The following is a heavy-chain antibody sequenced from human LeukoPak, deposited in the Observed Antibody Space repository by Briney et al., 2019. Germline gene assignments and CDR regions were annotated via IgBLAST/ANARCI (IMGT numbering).Heavy chain of an antibody. D-gene: IGHD3-22*01. CDR3: ARQGSGYPYYYCYYMDV. CDR1: GGSISSSSYY. Sequence: SETLSLTCTVSGGSISSSSYYWGWIRQPPGKGLEWIGSIYYSGSTYYNPSLKSRVTISVDTSKNQFSLKLSSVTAADTAVYYCARQGSGYPYYYCYYMDVWGKGTTVTVSS. J-gene: IGHJ6*03. CDR2: IYYSGST. V-gene: IGHV4-39*01.